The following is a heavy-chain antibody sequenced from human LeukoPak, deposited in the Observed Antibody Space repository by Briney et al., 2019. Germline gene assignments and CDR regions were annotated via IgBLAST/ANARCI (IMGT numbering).Heavy chain of an antibody. J-gene: IGHJ6*02. CDR1: GGSVSSGSYY. CDR2: IYYSGST. CDR3: ARGPAAAANSLYYYYYGMDV. D-gene: IGHD6-13*01. V-gene: IGHV4-61*01. Sequence: SETLSLTCTVSGGSVSSGSYYWSWIRQPPGKGLEWIGYIYYSGSTNYNPSLKSRVTISVDTSKNQFSLKLSSVTAADTAVYYCARGPAAAANSLYYYYYGMDVWGQGTTVTVSS.